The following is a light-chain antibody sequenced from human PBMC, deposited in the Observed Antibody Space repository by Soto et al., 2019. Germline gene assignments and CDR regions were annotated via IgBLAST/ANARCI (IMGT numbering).Light chain of an antibody. J-gene: IGKJ2*01. CDR2: DAS. CDR3: QQYGSSPNT. V-gene: IGKV1-5*01. CDR1: QSISSW. Sequence: DIQMTQSPSTLSASVGDRVTITCRASQSISSWLAWYQQKPGKAPKLLIYDASSLESGVPSRFSGSGSGTEFTLTLSRLQPYDFSVYYCQQYGSSPNTFGQGTKLEIK.